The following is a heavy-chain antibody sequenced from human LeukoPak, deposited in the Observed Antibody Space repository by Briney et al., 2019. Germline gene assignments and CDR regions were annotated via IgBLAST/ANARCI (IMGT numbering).Heavy chain of an antibody. Sequence: GGSLRLSCVGSGFTFSNYWLSWVRQTPGKGLEWVANIKQDASEKYYVDSVKGRFTISRDNAKNSLYLQMNTLRAEDTAVYYCARLHNGSYYGDAFDIWGQGTMVTVSS. D-gene: IGHD1-26*01. CDR1: GFTFSNYW. CDR3: ARLHNGSYYGDAFDI. CDR2: IKQDASEK. V-gene: IGHV3-7*01. J-gene: IGHJ3*02.